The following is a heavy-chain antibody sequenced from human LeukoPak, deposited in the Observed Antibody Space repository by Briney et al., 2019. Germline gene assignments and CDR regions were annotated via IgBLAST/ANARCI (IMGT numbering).Heavy chain of an antibody. CDR2: ISAYNGNT. CDR3: ARGGPGLDAFDI. CDR1: GYTFTIYG. Sequence: ASVKLSCKSSGYTFTIYGFSWMRQAPGQGLEWMGWISAYNGNTNYEQKLQGRVTMTTDTSTSTAYMELRSLRSDDTAVYYCARGGPGLDAFDIWGQGTMVTVSS. J-gene: IGHJ3*02. D-gene: IGHD1-14*01. V-gene: IGHV1-18*04.